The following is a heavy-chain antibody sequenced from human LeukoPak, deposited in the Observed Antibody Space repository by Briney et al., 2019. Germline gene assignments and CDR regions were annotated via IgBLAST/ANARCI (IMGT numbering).Heavy chain of an antibody. D-gene: IGHD3-22*01. CDR2: ISSSGSTI. CDR1: GFTFSSYE. J-gene: IGHJ6*03. CDR3: ARRYDSSGYLYYYYYMDV. V-gene: IGHV3-48*03. Sequence: PGGSLRLSCAASGFTFSSYEMNWVRQAPGKGLEWVSYISSSGSTIYYADSVKGRFTISRDNAKNSLYLQMNSLRAEDTAVYYCARRYDSSGYLYYYYYMDVWGEGTTVTISS.